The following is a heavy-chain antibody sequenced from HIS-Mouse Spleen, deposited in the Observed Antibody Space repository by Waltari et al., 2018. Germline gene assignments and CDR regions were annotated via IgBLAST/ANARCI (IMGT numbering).Heavy chain of an antibody. D-gene: IGHD7-27*01. CDR2: ISSSSSYI. CDR1: GFPFSSYS. V-gene: IGHV3-21*01. CDR3: ARRLLTGDAFDI. J-gene: IGHJ3*02. Sequence: EVQLVQSGGGLVKPGGSLRLSCAASGFPFSSYSMNWVRQAPGKGLEWFSSISSSSSYIYYADSVKGRFTISRDNAKNSLYLQMNSLRAEDTAVYYCARRLLTGDAFDIWGQGTMVTVSS.